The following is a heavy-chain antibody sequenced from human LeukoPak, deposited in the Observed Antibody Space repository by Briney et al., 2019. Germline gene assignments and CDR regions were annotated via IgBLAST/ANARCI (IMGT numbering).Heavy chain of an antibody. CDR2: MNPNSGNT. J-gene: IGHJ4*02. CDR1: GYTFTSYD. CDR3: ARHVGYCSGGSCYPDDY. D-gene: IGHD2-15*01. Sequence: ASVKVSCKASGYTFTSYDINWVRQATGQGLEWMGWMNPNSGNTGYAQKFQGRVTMTRNTSISTAYMELSSLRSEDTAVYYCARHVGYCSGGSCYPDDYWGQGTLVTVSS. V-gene: IGHV1-8*01.